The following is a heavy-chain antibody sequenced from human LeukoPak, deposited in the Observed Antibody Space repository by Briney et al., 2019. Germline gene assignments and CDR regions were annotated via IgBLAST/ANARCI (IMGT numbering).Heavy chain of an antibody. CDR1: GFTFSSYE. CDR3: ARYGAVAGGVY. J-gene: IGHJ4*02. V-gene: IGHV3-48*03. D-gene: IGHD6-19*01. Sequence: GGSLRLSCAAFGFTFSSYEMNWVRQAPGKGLEWVSYISSSGSTIYYADSVKGRFTISRDNAKNSLYLEMNSLRAEDTAVYYCARYGAVAGGVYWGQGTLVTVSS. CDR2: ISSSGSTI.